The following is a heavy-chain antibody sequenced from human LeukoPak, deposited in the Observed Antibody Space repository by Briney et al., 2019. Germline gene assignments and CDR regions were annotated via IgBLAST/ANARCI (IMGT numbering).Heavy chain of an antibody. CDR3: ARDPRDYDYVWGSYLTYFDY. V-gene: IGHV3-21*01. J-gene: IGHJ4*02. CDR1: GFTFSSYS. CDR2: ISSSSSYI. D-gene: IGHD3-16*01. Sequence: GGSLRLSCAASGFTFSSYSMNWVRQAPGKGLEWVSSISSSSSYIYYADSVKGRFTISRDNAKTSLYLQMNSLRAEDTAVYYCARDPRDYDYVWGSYLTYFDYWGQGTLVTVSS.